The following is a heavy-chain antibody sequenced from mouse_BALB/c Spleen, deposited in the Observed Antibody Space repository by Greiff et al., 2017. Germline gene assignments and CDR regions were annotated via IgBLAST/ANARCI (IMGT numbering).Heavy chain of an antibody. CDR3: ARDRGYYLDY. V-gene: IGHV7-3*02. Sequence: EVKLVESGGGLVQPGGSLRLSCATSGFTFTDYYMSWVRQPPGKALEWLGFIRNKANGYTTEYSASVKGRFTISRDNSQSILYLQMNTLRAEDSATYYCARDRGYYLDYWGQGTTLTVSS. J-gene: IGHJ2*01. CDR2: IRNKANGYTT. CDR1: GFTFTDYY.